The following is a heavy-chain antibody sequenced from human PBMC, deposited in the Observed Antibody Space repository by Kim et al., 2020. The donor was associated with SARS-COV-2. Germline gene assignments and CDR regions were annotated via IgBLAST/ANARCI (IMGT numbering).Heavy chain of an antibody. D-gene: IGHD6-13*01. V-gene: IGHV3-23*01. CDR1: GFTFGSYA. J-gene: IGHJ4*02. CDR2: ISGSGDVT. Sequence: GGSLRLSCAASGFTFGSYAMNWVRQAPGKGLEWVSAISGSGDVTYYADSVKGRFTISRDNFNNTVYMQMNSLRAEHTAVYYCVKSTSSIYSTSWYGECGEWGEGTQVTVSS. CDR3: VKSTSSIYSTSWYGECGE.